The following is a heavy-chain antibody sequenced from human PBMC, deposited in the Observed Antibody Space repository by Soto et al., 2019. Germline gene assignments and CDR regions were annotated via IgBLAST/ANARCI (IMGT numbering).Heavy chain of an antibody. Sequence: GGSLRLSCAASGFTFSSYAMSWVRQAPGKGLEWVSGVSGGGSSTYYADSVKGRFTISRDNSKNTLYLQMNSLRAEDTAVYYCANDYYGSGSALAVWGQGTTVTVSS. V-gene: IGHV3-23*01. CDR1: GFTFSSYA. J-gene: IGHJ6*02. CDR2: VSGGGSST. D-gene: IGHD3-10*01. CDR3: ANDYYGSGSALAV.